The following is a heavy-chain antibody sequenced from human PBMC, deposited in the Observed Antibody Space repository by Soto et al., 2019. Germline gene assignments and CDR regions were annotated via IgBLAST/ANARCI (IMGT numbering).Heavy chain of an antibody. CDR1: GFTFSNYG. D-gene: IGHD4-17*01. CDR2: ISSSSSTI. V-gene: IGHV3-48*01. CDR3: ARERGERDPIDS. Sequence: GGSLRLSCEASGFTFSNYGINWVRQAPGKGLEWVSHISSSSSTIYYAESVKGRFTISRDNAKNSLYLQMNSLRAEDTAVYYCARERGERDPIDSWGQGTMVTSPQ. J-gene: IGHJ4*02.